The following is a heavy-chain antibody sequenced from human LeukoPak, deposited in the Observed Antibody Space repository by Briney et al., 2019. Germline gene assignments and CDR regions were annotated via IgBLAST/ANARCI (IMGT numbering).Heavy chain of an antibody. D-gene: IGHD3-22*01. CDR1: GYTFTSYA. CDR2: INAGNGNT. V-gene: IGHV1-3*01. J-gene: IGHJ4*02. CDR3: ASTYYYDSSGYYYGGGSFDY. Sequence: GASVKVSCKASGYTFTSYAMHWVRQAPGQRLEWMGWINAGNGNTKYSQKFQGRVIITRDTSASTAYMELSSLRSEDTAVYYCASTYYYDSSGYYYGGGSFDYWGQGTLVTVSS.